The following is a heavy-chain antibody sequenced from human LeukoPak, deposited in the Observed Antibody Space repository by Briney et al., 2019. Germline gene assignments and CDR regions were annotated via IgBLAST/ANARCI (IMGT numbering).Heavy chain of an antibody. Sequence: GGSMRLSCAASGFTFSIYAMSWVRQAPGKGLQWVSSITSRGESTWYVDSVKGRFTITRDNSENTLYLQMHSLRAEDTAVYYCARDRPNYYGSDGHYYRRDGDYWGRGTLVSVSS. J-gene: IGHJ4*02. D-gene: IGHD3-22*01. V-gene: IGHV3-23*01. CDR1: GFTFSIYA. CDR2: ITSRGEST. CDR3: ARDRPNYYGSDGHYYRRDGDY.